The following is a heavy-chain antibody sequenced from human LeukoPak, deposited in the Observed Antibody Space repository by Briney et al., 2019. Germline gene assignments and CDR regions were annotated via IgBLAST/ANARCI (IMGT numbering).Heavy chain of an antibody. V-gene: IGHV3-13*04. CDR2: IDTAGNT. CDR3: ARTSKVTSAMDI. J-gene: IGHJ3*02. D-gene: IGHD4-23*01. Sequence: GGSLRLSCAASGFTFSTYDLHWVRQPTGKGLEWVSAIDTAGNTYYPGSVKGRFTISRENAMNSLYLQMNNVRAGDTAVYYCARTSKVTSAMDIWGQGTMVTVSS. CDR1: GFTFSTYD.